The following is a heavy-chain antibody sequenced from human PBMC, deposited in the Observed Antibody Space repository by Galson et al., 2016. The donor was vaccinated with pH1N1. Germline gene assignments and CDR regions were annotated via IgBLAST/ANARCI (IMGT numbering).Heavy chain of an antibody. V-gene: IGHV3-49*04. CDR3: ARARTMITLGGVIVLTRPDN. D-gene: IGHD3-16*02. J-gene: IGHJ4*01. CDR2: RRSRAYGGTS. CDR1: GCTWGDYG. Sequence: ARRRLWEGYGCTWGDYGRRGGRQATGKGLECGGVRRSRAYGGTSEYAASVKGRFTMSRADSKNVAYLQMNSLKIEDTGVYSCARARTMITLGGVIVLTRPDNWG.